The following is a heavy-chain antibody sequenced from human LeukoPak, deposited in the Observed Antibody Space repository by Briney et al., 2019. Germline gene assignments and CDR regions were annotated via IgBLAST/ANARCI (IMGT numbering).Heavy chain of an antibody. CDR1: GFTFTTYW. CDR2: IKQDGTEK. J-gene: IGHJ6*04. D-gene: IGHD3-10*02. Sequence: GGSLRLSCAASGFTFTTYWMSWVRQAPGKGLEWVANIKQDGTEKYYVDSVKGRFTISRDNAKNSLYLQMNSLRAEDTAVYYCAELGITMIGGVWGKGTTVTIFS. V-gene: IGHV3-7*01. CDR3: AELGITMIGGV.